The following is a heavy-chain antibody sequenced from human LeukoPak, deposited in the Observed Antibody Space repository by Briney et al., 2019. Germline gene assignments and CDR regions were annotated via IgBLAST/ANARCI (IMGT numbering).Heavy chain of an antibody. CDR1: GASLSSGSYC. CDR2: IYYSGST. D-gene: IGHD3-10*01. J-gene: IGHJ4*02. Sequence: SETLSLTCTVSGASLSSGSYCWSWLRQPPGKGLEWIGYIYYSGSTNYNPSLKSRVTISVDTSKNQFSLKLSSVTAADTAVYYCARETVRMVRKGIDYWGQGTLVTVSS. CDR3: ARETVRMVRKGIDY. V-gene: IGHV4-61*01.